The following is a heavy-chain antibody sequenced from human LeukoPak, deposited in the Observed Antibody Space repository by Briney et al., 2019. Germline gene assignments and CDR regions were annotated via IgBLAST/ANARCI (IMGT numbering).Heavy chain of an antibody. Sequence: GGSLRLSCAASGISFRSCGMHWVRQAPGKGPEWVTFIWYDASNKYYAESVKGRFTISRDNSRNTVFLQMNSLRAEDTAIYYCATDISTHYFGSWGQGTLVTVSS. D-gene: IGHD3-9*01. CDR2: IWYDASNK. CDR1: GISFRSCG. CDR3: ATDISTHYFGS. J-gene: IGHJ4*02. V-gene: IGHV3-30*02.